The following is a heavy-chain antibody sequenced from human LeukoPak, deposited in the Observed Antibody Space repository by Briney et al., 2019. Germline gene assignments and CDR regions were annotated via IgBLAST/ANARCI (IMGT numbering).Heavy chain of an antibody. CDR2: ISNGGDHK. Sequence: PGGSLRLSCAASGITFNSFGMRWVRQAPGKGLEWVSSISNGGDHKFYADSVRGRFTISRDNSKNTLYLQMDSLRAEDTAVYYCAKVISSYSSFDSYWGQGTLVTVSS. CDR3: AKVISSYSSFDSY. CDR1: GITFNSFG. J-gene: IGHJ4*02. V-gene: IGHV3-23*01. D-gene: IGHD5-12*01.